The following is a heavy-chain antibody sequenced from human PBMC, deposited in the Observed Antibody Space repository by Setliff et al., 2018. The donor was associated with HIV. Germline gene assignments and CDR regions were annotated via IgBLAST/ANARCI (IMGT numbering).Heavy chain of an antibody. V-gene: IGHV1-3*01. Sequence: ASVKVSCKASGYTFTTYAIHWVRQAPGQRLEWMGWINAGNGVTKFSQKFQDRVTITRDTSANTAYLELTSLRSEDTAVYYCARDGGYYYYMDVWGKGTTVTVSS. D-gene: IGHD3-10*01. CDR3: ARDGGYYYYMDV. CDR2: INAGNGVT. J-gene: IGHJ6*03. CDR1: GYTFTTYA.